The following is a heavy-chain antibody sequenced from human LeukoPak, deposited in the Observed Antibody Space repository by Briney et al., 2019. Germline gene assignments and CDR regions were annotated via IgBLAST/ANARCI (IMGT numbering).Heavy chain of an antibody. J-gene: IGHJ4*02. CDR1: GFTFSSYS. CDR2: ISSSSSTI. CDR3: AREKEYYYGSGSDY. V-gene: IGHV3-48*01. D-gene: IGHD3-10*01. Sequence: GGSLRLSCAASGFTFSSYSMNWVRQAPGKGLEWVSYISSSSSTIYYADSVKGRFTISRDNAKNSLYLQMNSLRAEDTAVYYCAREKEYYYGSGSDYWGQGTLVTVSS.